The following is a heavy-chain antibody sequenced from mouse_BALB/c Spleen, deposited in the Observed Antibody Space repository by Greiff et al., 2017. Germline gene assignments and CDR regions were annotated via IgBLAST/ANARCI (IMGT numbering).Heavy chain of an antibody. D-gene: IGHD1-1*01. CDR2: IDPENGNT. V-gene: IGHV14-1*02. Sequence: EVQLQQSGAELVRSGASVKLSCTASGFNIKDYYMHWVKQRPEQGLEWIGWIDPENGNTIYDPKFQGKASITADTSSNTAYLQLSSLTSEDTAVYYCALNYYGSSYLDYWGQGTTLTVSS. J-gene: IGHJ2*01. CDR1: GFNIKDYY. CDR3: ALNYYGSSYLDY.